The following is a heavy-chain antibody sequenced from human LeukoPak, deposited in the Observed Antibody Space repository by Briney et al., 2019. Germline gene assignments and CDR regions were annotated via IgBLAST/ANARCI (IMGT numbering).Heavy chain of an antibody. CDR2: ISWDGGST. D-gene: IGHD2-15*01. CDR1: GFTFDDYA. CDR3: AKAPDKYCSGGSCPLDY. V-gene: IGHV3-43D*03. J-gene: IGHJ4*02. Sequence: PGGSLRLSCAASGFTFDDYAMHWVRQAPGKGLEWVSLISWDGGSTYYADSVKGRFTISRDNSKNSLYLQMNSLRAEDTALYYCAKAPDKYCSGGSCPLDYWGQGTLVTVSS.